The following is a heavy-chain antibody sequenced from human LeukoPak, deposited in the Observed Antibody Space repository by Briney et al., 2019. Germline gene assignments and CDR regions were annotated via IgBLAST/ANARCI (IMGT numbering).Heavy chain of an antibody. CDR3: ARLDRSSWTPFDY. D-gene: IGHD6-13*01. Sequence: KPSETLSLTCTVSGGSISSSSYYWGWIRQPPGKGLEWIGSIYYSGSTYYNPSLKSRVTISVDTSKNQFSLKLSSVTAADTAVYYCARLDRSSWTPFDYWGQGTLVTVSS. CDR1: GGSISSSSYY. V-gene: IGHV4-39*01. J-gene: IGHJ4*02. CDR2: IYYSGST.